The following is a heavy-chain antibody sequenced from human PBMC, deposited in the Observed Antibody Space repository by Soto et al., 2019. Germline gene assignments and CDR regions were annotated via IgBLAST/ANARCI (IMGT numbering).Heavy chain of an antibody. CDR2: ISSSSSTI. Sequence: GGSLRLSCAASGFTFSSYSMNWVRQAPGKGLEWVSYISSSSSTIYYADSVKGRLTISRDNAKNSLYLQMNSLRDEDTAVYYCARDRGYGGPPYYYGMDVWGQGTTVTVSS. V-gene: IGHV3-48*02. J-gene: IGHJ6*02. CDR3: ARDRGYGGPPYYYGMDV. CDR1: GFTFSSYS. D-gene: IGHD4-17*01.